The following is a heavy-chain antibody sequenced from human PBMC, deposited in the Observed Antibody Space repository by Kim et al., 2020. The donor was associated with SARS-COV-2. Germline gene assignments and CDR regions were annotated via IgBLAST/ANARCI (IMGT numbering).Heavy chain of an antibody. V-gene: IGHV3-73*01. J-gene: IGHJ6*02. D-gene: IGHD3-22*01. CDR1: GLTFSGSA. Sequence: GGSLRLSCAASGLTFSGSAMHWVRQASGKGLEWVGRIRNKANNYATAFAASVQGRITISRDDSKNMVYLQMNSLKTEDTAVYYCTRNYYDGRYYYGMDVWGQGTTVPVSS. CDR3: TRNYYDGRYYYGMDV. CDR2: IRNKANNYAT.